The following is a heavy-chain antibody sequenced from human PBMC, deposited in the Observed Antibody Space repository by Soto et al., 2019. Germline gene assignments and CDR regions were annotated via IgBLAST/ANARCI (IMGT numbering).Heavy chain of an antibody. CDR3: ANSITVFGLMIPPFDP. Sequence: LRLSCEVSGFTFRSYEMHWVRQAPGKGLERVGEINHTGGTHYNPSLKRRVTMSVDTSKDRFSLRLSSVTAADTAIYYCANSITVFGLMIPPFDPGVQGT. D-gene: IGHD3-3*01. CDR2: INHTGGT. V-gene: IGHV4-34*08. CDR1: GFTFRSYE. J-gene: IGHJ5*02.